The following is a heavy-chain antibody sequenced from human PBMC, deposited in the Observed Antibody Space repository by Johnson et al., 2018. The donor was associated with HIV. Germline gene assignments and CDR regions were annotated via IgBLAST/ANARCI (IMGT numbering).Heavy chain of an antibody. V-gene: IGHV3-9*01. D-gene: IGHD4-17*01. J-gene: IGHJ3*01. CDR1: GFTFDDYA. CDR3: AKDRTKDYGDYSGDAFDF. Sequence: VQLVESGGGLLQPGRSLRLSCAASGFTFDDYAMHWVRQAPGKGLEWVSGISWNSGSIGYADSVKGRFTISRDNAKNSLYLQMNSLRAEDTAFYYCAKDRTKDYGDYSGDAFDFWGQGTMVTVSS. CDR2: ISWNSGSI.